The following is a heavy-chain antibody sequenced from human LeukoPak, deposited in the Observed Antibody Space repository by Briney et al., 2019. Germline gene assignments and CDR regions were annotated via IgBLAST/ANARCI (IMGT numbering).Heavy chain of an antibody. CDR1: GFTFTSSA. V-gene: IGHV1-58*02. D-gene: IGHD6-19*01. CDR3: AAVALTPRIAVAGGY. CDR2: IFVGRGNT. J-gene: IGHJ4*02. Sequence: XVSCKASGFTFTSSAMQWVRQARGQRVEWIGWIFVGRGNTNYAQKLQERVTITRDMSTRTAYMEMSTLRSEDTAVYYCAAVALTPRIAVAGGYWGQGTLVTVSS.